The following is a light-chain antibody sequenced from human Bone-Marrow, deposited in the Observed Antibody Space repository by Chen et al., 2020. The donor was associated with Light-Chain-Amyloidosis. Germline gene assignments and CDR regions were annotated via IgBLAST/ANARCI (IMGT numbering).Light chain of an antibody. CDR1: SGSIATNY. J-gene: IGLJ3*02. CDR3: QSYQGSSQGV. CDR2: EDD. Sequence: NFMLTQPHSVSVSRWKTVIISCPRSSGSIATNYVQWYQQRPGSSPTTVIYEDDQRPSGVPDRFSGSIDRSSNSASLTISGLKTEDEADYYCQSYQGSSQGVFGGGTKLTVL. V-gene: IGLV6-57*01.